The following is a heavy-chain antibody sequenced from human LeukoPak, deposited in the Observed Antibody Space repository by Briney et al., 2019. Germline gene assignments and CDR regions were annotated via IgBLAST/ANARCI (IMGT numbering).Heavy chain of an antibody. Sequence: GGSLRLSCAASGFTFSSYAMSWVRQAPGKGLEGVSAISGSGGSTYYADSVKGRFTISRDNSKNTLYLQMNSLRAEDTAVYYCAKGAVAGSYYYYYMDVWGKGTTVTVSS. V-gene: IGHV3-23*01. D-gene: IGHD6-19*01. J-gene: IGHJ6*03. CDR2: ISGSGGST. CDR3: AKGAVAGSYYYYYMDV. CDR1: GFTFSSYA.